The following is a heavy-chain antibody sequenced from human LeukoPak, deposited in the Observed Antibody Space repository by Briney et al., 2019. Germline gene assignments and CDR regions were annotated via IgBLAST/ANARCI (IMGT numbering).Heavy chain of an antibody. J-gene: IGHJ4*02. CDR1: GFTFSSYE. CDR2: ISSSGKTI. Sequence: PGGSLRLSCEASGFTFSSYEMNWVRQAPGKGLEWVSYISSSGKTIYYADSTKGRFTVSRDNAKNSLYLQMNSLSAEDTAVYYCVRDLDYWGQGTLVTVSS. CDR3: VRDLDY. V-gene: IGHV3-48*03.